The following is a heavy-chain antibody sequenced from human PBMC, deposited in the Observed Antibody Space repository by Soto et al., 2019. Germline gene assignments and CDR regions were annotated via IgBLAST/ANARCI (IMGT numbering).Heavy chain of an antibody. CDR1: GVTLRDHY. CDR2: SSNSGSST. D-gene: IGHD2-2*01. V-gene: IGHV3-11*06. J-gene: IGHJ5*02. CDR3: PARADAIP. Sequence: WGCLGLACAASGVTLRDHYMSWIRQAPGKGLEWIGYSSNSGSSTSYADSVKGRFTISRDNAKNSLYLQMNSLRAEDTAVYYCPARADAIPWGQGTLVTVSS.